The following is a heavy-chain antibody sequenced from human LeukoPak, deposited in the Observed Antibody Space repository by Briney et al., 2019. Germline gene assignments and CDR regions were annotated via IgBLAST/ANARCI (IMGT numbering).Heavy chain of an antibody. D-gene: IGHD6-13*01. J-gene: IGHJ6*03. CDR2: IIPIFGTA. V-gene: IGHV1-69*05. Sequence: GASVKVSCKASGGTFSSYAISWVRQAPGQGLEWMGGIIPIFGTANYAQKFQGRVTITTDESTSTAYMELSSLRSEDTAVYYCARDRGQQLGYYYYYMDVWGKGTTVTVSS. CDR1: GGTFSSYA. CDR3: ARDRGQQLGYYYYYMDV.